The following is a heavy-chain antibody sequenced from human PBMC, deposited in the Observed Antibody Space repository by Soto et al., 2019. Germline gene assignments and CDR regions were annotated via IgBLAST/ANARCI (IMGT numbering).Heavy chain of an antibody. CDR2: INPNSGGT. CDR1: GYTFTSYD. J-gene: IGHJ3*02. D-gene: IGHD5-12*01. Sequence: ASVKVSCKASGYTFTSYDINCVRQAPGQGLEWMGWINPNSGGTNYAQKFQGWVTMTRDTSISTAYMELSRLRSDDTAVYYCARRPSSDSAFDIWGQGTMVTVSS. V-gene: IGHV1-2*04. CDR3: ARRPSSDSAFDI.